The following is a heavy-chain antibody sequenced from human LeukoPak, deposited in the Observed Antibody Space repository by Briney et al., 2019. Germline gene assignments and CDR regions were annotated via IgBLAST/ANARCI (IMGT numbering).Heavy chain of an antibody. CDR1: GFTFSSYA. J-gene: IGHJ5*02. CDR3: AKAAWNGVAGTVWFDP. Sequence: GGSLRLSCAASGFTFSSYAMSWVRQAPGKGLEWVSAISGSGGSTYYADSVKGRFTISRDNSENTLYLQMNSLRAEDTAVYYCAKAAWNGVAGTVWFDPWGQGTLVTVSS. V-gene: IGHV3-23*01. D-gene: IGHD6-19*01. CDR2: ISGSGGST.